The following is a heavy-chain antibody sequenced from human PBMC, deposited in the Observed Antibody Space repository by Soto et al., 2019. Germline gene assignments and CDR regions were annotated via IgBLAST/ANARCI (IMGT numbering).Heavy chain of an antibody. J-gene: IGHJ6*02. CDR2: IYYSGST. CDR3: AAQIAAAGDYYYYYGMDV. CDR1: GGSISSYY. V-gene: IGHV4-59*01. D-gene: IGHD6-13*01. Sequence: PSETLSLTCTVSGGSISSYYWSWIRQPPGKGLEWIGYIYYSGSTNYNPSLKSRVTISVDTSKNQFSLKLSSVTAADTAVYYCAAQIAAAGDYYYYYGMDVWGQGTTVTVSS.